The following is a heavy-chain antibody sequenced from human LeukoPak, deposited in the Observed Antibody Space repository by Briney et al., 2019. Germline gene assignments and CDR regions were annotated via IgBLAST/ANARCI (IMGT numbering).Heavy chain of an antibody. J-gene: IGHJ4*02. CDR1: GFTFSTYG. Sequence: GGSLRLSCAASGFTFSTYGMPWVRQAPGKGLEWVANINQHGTEEYYVGSVKGRFTVSRDNAKNSLYLQMDSLRTEDTAVYYCARAGVFATTRHFDFWGQGTLVTVSS. V-gene: IGHV3-7*01. D-gene: IGHD2-15*01. CDR3: ARAGVFATTRHFDF. CDR2: INQHGTEE.